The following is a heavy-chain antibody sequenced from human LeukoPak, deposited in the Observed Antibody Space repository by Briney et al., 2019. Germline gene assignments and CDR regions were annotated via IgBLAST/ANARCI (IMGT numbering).Heavy chain of an antibody. CDR2: ISAYNGNT. CDR1: GYTFTSYG. D-gene: IGHD6-19*01. CDR3: ARGPRSSGWIEDP. J-gene: IGHJ5*02. Sequence: EASVKVSCKASGYTFTSYGISWVRQAPGQGLEWMGWISAYNGNTNYAQKLQGRVTMTRDTSTSTVYMELSSLRSEDTAVYYCARGPRSSGWIEDPWGQGTLVTVSS. V-gene: IGHV1-18*01.